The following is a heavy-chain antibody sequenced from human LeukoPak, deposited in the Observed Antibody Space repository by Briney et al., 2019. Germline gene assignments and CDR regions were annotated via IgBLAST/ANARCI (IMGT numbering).Heavy chain of an antibody. V-gene: IGHV3-30*04. CDR3: ARVRIAGDYFDY. CDR1: GFTFSSYA. D-gene: IGHD1-14*01. CDR2: IPYDGSNK. Sequence: PGGSLRLSCAASGFTFSSYAMHWVRQAPGKGLEWVAVIPYDGSNKYYADSVKGRFTISRDNSKNTLYLQMNSLRAEDTAVYYCARVRIAGDYFDYWGQGTLVTVSS. J-gene: IGHJ4*02.